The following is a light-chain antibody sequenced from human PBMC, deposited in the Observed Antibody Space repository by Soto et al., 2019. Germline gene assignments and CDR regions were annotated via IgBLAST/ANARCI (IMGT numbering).Light chain of an antibody. Sequence: QSALTQPASVSGSPGQSITISCTGTSSDVGSYNLVSWYQQHPGKAPKLMIYEGSKRPAGVSNRFSGSKSGNTASLTISGHQAEDAADYYCCSYAGSSPFVFGTGTKLTVL. J-gene: IGLJ1*01. CDR3: CSYAGSSPFV. CDR2: EGS. CDR1: SSDVGSYNL. V-gene: IGLV2-23*03.